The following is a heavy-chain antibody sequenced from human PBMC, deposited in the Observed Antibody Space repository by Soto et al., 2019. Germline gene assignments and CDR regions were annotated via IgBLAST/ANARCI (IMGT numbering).Heavy chain of an antibody. CDR1: GFTFSDSG. CDR3: VRGNRYSGSFGWGGGFDY. Sequence: QVQLVESGGGVVQPGGSLRLSCATSGFTFSDSGMHWVRQAPGKGLEWVAVIWSDGSDKSYADSVEGRFTISRDNSKKPLYFQMNRLRGEGTGVYFGVRGNRYSGSFGWGGGFDYWGQGTLVTVSS. V-gene: IGHV3-33*01. CDR2: IWSDGSDK. J-gene: IGHJ4*02. D-gene: IGHD6-6*01.